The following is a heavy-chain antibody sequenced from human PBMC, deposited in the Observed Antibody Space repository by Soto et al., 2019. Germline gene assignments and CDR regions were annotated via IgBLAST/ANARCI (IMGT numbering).Heavy chain of an antibody. Sequence: SETLSLTCTVSGGSISSGGYYWSWIRQHPGKGLEWIGYIYYSGSTYYNPSLKSRVTISVDTSKNQFSLKLSSVTAADTAVYYCARVPVGASPLDYWGQGTLVTVSS. D-gene: IGHD1-26*01. CDR3: ARVPVGASPLDY. CDR1: GGSISSGGYY. V-gene: IGHV4-31*03. CDR2: IYYSGST. J-gene: IGHJ4*02.